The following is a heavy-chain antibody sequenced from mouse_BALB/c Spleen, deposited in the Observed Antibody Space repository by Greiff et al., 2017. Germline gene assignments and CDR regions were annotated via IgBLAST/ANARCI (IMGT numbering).Heavy chain of an antibody. Sequence: VQLKESGGGLVQPGGSRKLSCAASGLTFSSFGMHWVRQAPEKGLEWVAYISSGSSTIYYADTVKGRFTISRDNPKNTLFLQMTSLRSEDTAMYYCARGYYGSSHFDYWGQGTTLTVSS. CDR2: ISSGSSTI. V-gene: IGHV5-17*02. CDR1: GLTFSSFG. J-gene: IGHJ2*01. CDR3: ARGYYGSSHFDY. D-gene: IGHD1-1*01.